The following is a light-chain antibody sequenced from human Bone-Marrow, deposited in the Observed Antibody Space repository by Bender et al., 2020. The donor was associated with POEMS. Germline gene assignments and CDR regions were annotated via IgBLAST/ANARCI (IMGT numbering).Light chain of an antibody. CDR3: QSADSSGTPWV. J-gene: IGLJ1*01. Sequence: SYDLTQPPSVSLSPGQTARITCSGDALSKQFVYWYQQKPGQAPVVVIYKDTERPSGIPERFSGSSSGTTVTLTISGVQAEDEADYYCQSADSSGTPWVFGTGTKVTVL. CDR1: ALSKQF. CDR2: KDT. V-gene: IGLV3-25*03.